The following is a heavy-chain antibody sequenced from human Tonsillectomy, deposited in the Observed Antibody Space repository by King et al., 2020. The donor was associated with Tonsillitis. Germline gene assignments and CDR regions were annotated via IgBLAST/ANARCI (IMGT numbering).Heavy chain of an antibody. CDR2: TNPSGGST. Sequence: VQLVESGAEVRKPGASVKVSGKASGYTFTSYYMNWVRQAPGQGLEWRGMTNPSGGSTIYAQNYQSSGTMTRDTSTSTVYMDLSSLKSEDTAVYYCARANHYGRFDPWGQGTLVTVSS. CDR1: GYTFTSYY. V-gene: IGHV1-46*03. J-gene: IGHJ5*02. CDR3: ARANHYGRFDP. D-gene: IGHD4-17*01.